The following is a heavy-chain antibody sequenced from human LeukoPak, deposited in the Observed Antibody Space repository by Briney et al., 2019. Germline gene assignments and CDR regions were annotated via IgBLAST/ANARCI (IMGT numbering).Heavy chain of an antibody. CDR3: ARSRSSWPPFDY. J-gene: IGHJ4*02. CDR2: IYYSGST. CDR1: GGSISSYY. V-gene: IGHV4-59*12. Sequence: SETLSLTCTVSGGSISSYYWSWIRQPPGKGLEWIGYIYYSGSTNYNPSLKSRVTISVDRSKNQFSLKLSSVTAADTAVYYCARSRSSWPPFDYWGQGTLVTVSS. D-gene: IGHD6-13*01.